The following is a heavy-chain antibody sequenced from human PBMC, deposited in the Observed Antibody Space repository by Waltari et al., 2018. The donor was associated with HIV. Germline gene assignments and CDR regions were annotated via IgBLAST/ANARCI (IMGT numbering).Heavy chain of an antibody. D-gene: IGHD2-8*01. V-gene: IGHV3-23*01. Sequence: VDLLESGGRLVQPGGSLRLSCVGSGFSFPTYPMRWVRQAPGEGLEWVAGISDRGSTTFYADSVKGRFTISRDNSKNTIYLQMDSLRADDTAVYFCAKPRMEYAIRDYFFGLDVWGQGTTVTVSS. J-gene: IGHJ6*02. CDR3: AKPRMEYAIRDYFFGLDV. CDR2: ISDRGSTT. CDR1: GFSFPTYP.